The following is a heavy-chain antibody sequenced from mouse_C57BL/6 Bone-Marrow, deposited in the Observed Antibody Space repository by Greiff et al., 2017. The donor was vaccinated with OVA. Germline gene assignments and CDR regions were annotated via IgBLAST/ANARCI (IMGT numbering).Heavy chain of an antibody. J-gene: IGHJ1*03. Sequence: EVQLVESGGGLVKPGGSLKLSCAASGFTFSSYAMSWVRQTPEKRLEWVATISDGGSYTYYPDNVKGRFTISRDNAKNNLYLQMSHLKSEDTAMYYCARDLDYFDVWGTGTTVTVSS. CDR3: ARDLDYFDV. CDR2: ISDGGSYT. V-gene: IGHV5-4*01. CDR1: GFTFSSYA.